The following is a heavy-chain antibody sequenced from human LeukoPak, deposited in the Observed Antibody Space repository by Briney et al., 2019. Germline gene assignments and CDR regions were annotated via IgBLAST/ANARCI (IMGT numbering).Heavy chain of an antibody. Sequence: GGSLRLSCAASGLTFSTHSMHWVRQAPGKGLEWVSYISSSSSAILYADSVKGRFTISRDNAKNSLYLQMNSLRDEDTAVYYCARVPYYYDSSGYAFDIWGQGTMVTVSS. J-gene: IGHJ3*02. CDR3: ARVPYYYDSSGYAFDI. CDR2: ISSSSSAI. D-gene: IGHD3-22*01. CDR1: GLTFSTHS. V-gene: IGHV3-48*02.